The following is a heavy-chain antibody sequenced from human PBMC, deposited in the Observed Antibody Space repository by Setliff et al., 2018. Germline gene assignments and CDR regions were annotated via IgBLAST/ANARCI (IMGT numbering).Heavy chain of an antibody. D-gene: IGHD2-21*02. V-gene: IGHV1-69*05. CDR2: IIPIFGTT. CDR1: GGAFSNYG. Sequence: SVKVSGKASGGAFSNYGITWVRQAPGQGLEWMGGIIPIFGTTTYAQKFLGRVTITTDESSSTGYMELSSLRSEDTAVYFCARESVVVVTTTNYYYYIDVWGEGTTVTVSS. J-gene: IGHJ6*03. CDR3: ARESVVVVTTTNYYYYIDV.